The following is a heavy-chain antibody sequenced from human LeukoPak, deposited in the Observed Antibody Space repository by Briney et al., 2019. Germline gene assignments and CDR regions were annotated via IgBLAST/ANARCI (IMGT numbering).Heavy chain of an antibody. J-gene: IGHJ4*02. Sequence: ASVKVSCKASGYTFTSYAMNWVRQAPGQGLEWMGWINTNTGNPTYAQGFTGRLVFSLDTSVSTAYLQISSLKAEDTAVYYCARVGGEYCSSTSCYQSYRDFDYWGQGTLVTVSS. CDR2: INTNTGNP. V-gene: IGHV7-4-1*02. CDR3: ARVGGEYCSSTSCYQSYRDFDY. CDR1: GYTFTSYA. D-gene: IGHD2-2*01.